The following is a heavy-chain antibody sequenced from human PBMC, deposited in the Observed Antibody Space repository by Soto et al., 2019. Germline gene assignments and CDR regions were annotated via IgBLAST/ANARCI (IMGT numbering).Heavy chain of an antibody. Sequence: SVKVSCKASGGTFSSYTISWVRQAPGQGLEWMGRIIPILGIANYAQKLQGRVTITADKSTSTAYMELSSLRSEDTAVYYCARDSPAQKGFFDYWGQGTLVTVSS. CDR3: ARDSPAQKGFFDY. J-gene: IGHJ4*02. CDR1: GGTFSSYT. V-gene: IGHV1-69*04. CDR2: IIPILGIA.